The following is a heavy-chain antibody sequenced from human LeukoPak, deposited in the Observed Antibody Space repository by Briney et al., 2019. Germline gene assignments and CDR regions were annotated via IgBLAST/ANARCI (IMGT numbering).Heavy chain of an antibody. V-gene: IGHV3-23*01. D-gene: IGHD6-19*01. CDR2: ISESGTST. J-gene: IGHJ5*02. CDR1: GFTFYNYA. Sequence: PRRSLRLSCAASGFTFYNYAMAWVRQAPGKGLEWVSTISESGTSTYYADSVKGRFTISRDNSKNTLFLQMNGLRAEDTAVYYCAKRGRSGWSGNWFDPWGQGTLVTVSS. CDR3: AKRGRSGWSGNWFDP.